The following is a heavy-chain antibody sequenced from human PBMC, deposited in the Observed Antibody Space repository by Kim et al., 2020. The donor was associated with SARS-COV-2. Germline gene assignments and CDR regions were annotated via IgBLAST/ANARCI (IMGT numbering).Heavy chain of an antibody. CDR3: ARDREPQTWIQLWTTTYNWFDP. CDR1: GFTFSSYA. V-gene: IGHV3-30*04. Sequence: GGSLRLSCAASGFTFSSYAMHWVRQAPGKGLEWVAVISYDGSNKYYADSVKGRFTISRDNSKNTLYLQMNSLRAEDTAVYYCARDREPQTWIQLWTTTYNWFDPWGQGTLVTVSS. D-gene: IGHD5-18*01. CDR2: ISYDGSNK. J-gene: IGHJ5*02.